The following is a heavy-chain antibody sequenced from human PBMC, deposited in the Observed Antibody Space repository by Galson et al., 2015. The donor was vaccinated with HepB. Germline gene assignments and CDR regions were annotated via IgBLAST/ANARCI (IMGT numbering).Heavy chain of an antibody. D-gene: IGHD3-10*01. V-gene: IGHV4-30-4*01. CDR1: GGSISSGDYY. J-gene: IGHJ4*02. CDR2: IYYSGST. CDR3: ARERVPQRGGFDY. Sequence: TLSLTCTVSGGSISSGDYYWSWIRQPPGKGLEWIGYIYYSGSTYYNPSLKSRVTISVDTSKNQFSLKLSSVTAADTAVYYCARERVPQRGGFDYWGQGTLVTVSS.